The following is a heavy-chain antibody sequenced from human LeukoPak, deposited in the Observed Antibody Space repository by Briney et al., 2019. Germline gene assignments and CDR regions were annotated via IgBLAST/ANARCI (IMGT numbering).Heavy chain of an antibody. D-gene: IGHD3-22*01. V-gene: IGHV4-31*03. J-gene: IGHJ5*02. CDR2: IYYSGST. CDR3: ARDRGGYYGNNWFDP. Sequence: SETLSLTCTVSGGSISSGGYYWSWIRQPPGKGLEWIGYIYYSGSTYYNPSLKSRVTISVDTSKNQFSLKLSSVTSADTAQYYGARDRGGYYGNNWFDPWGQGTLVTVSS. CDR1: GGSISSGGYY.